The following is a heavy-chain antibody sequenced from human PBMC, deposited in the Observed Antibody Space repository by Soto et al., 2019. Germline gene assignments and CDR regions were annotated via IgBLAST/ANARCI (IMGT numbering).Heavy chain of an antibody. D-gene: IGHD6-6*01. J-gene: IGHJ4*02. CDR3: ARGHIAARRPLLDY. Sequence: GGSLRLSCAASGFTFSSYAMHWVRQAPGKGLEWVAVISYDGSNKYYADSVKGRFTISRDNSKNTLYLQMNSLRAEDTAVYYCARGHIAARRPLLDYWGQGTLVTVSS. CDR1: GFTFSSYA. CDR2: ISYDGSNK. V-gene: IGHV3-30-3*01.